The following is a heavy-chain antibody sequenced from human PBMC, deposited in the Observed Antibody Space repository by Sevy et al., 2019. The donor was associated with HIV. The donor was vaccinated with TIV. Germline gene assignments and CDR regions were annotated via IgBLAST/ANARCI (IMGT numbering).Heavy chain of an antibody. Sequence: GGSLRLSCAASGFTFSSYEMNWVRQAPGKGLEWVSYISSSGSTIYYADSVKGRFTISRDNAKNSLYLQMNSLRAEDTDVYYCASFSSPSRSDKDKYSGYDFGDNFDYWGQGTLVTVSS. CDR2: ISSSGSTI. J-gene: IGHJ4*02. CDR1: GFTFSSYE. CDR3: ASFSSPSRSDKDKYSGYDFGDNFDY. V-gene: IGHV3-48*03. D-gene: IGHD5-12*01.